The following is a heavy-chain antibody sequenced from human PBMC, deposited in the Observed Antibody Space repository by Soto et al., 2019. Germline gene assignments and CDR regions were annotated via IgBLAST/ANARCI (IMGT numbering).Heavy chain of an antibody. Sequence: PSETLSLTCTVSGGYIGSSDYYWGWIRQPPEKGLEWIGNINYLGTTYYNPSLRSRVTISADMSKNQFSLKLNSVNAADTSVYYCAGMLVPASRLRGLDSWGQGTRVTVSS. CDR3: AGMLVPASRLRGLDS. D-gene: IGHD2-21*02. V-gene: IGHV4-39*01. CDR1: GGYIGSSDYY. J-gene: IGHJ4*02. CDR2: INYLGTT.